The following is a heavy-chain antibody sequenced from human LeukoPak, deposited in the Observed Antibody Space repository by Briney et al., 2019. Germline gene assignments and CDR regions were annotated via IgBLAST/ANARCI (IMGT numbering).Heavy chain of an antibody. CDR3: AKWGDYDVLTGYYVSDY. D-gene: IGHD3-9*01. J-gene: IGHJ4*02. CDR2: ITGGGSGI. Sequence: GASLRLSCAASGFTFSNYAMSWVRQAPGKGLEWVSAITGGGSGIYYADSMKSRFTISRDNSKNTLYLQINSLRAEDTAVYYCAKWGDYDVLTGYYVSDYWGQGTLVTVSS. V-gene: IGHV3-23*01. CDR1: GFTFSNYA.